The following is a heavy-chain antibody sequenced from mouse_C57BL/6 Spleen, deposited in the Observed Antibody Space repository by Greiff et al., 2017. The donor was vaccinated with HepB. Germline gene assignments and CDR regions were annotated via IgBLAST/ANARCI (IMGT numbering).Heavy chain of an antibody. D-gene: IGHD1-1*01. J-gene: IGHJ1*03. CDR1: GYTFTSYW. CDR3: ARPYYYGSSLHWYFDV. Sequence: QVQLQQSGAELVKPGASVKLSCKASGYTFTSYWMQWVKQRPGQGLEWIGEIDPSDSYTNYNQKFKGKATLTVDTSSSTAYMQLSSLTSEDSAVYYCARPYYYGSSLHWYFDVWGTGTTVTVSS. V-gene: IGHV1-50*01. CDR2: IDPSDSYT.